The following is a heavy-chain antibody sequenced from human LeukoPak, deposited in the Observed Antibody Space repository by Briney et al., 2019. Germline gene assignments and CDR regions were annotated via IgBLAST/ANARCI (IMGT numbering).Heavy chain of an antibody. D-gene: IGHD4-17*01. CDR2: IYQSGST. J-gene: IGHJ4*02. CDR1: GYTISSGYY. Sequence: PSETLSLTCTVSGYTISSGYYWGWIRQPPGKGLEWIGSIYQSGSTYYNPSLKSRVTISVDRSKNQFSLKLSSVTAADTAVCYCARGGPMTTGPFDYWGQGTLVTVSS. V-gene: IGHV4-38-2*02. CDR3: ARGGPMTTGPFDY.